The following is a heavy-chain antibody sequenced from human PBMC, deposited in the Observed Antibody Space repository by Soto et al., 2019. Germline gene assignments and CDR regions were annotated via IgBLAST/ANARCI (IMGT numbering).Heavy chain of an antibody. CDR2: IYYSGST. D-gene: IGHD5-18*01. Sequence: SETLSLTCTVSGGSISSYYWSWIRQPPGKGLEWIGYIYYSGSTDYNPSLKSRVTISIDTSKNQFSLKLSSVTAADTAVYYCARDSSSGLVGYFDYWGQGTLVTVSS. V-gene: IGHV4-59*01. CDR3: ARDSSSGLVGYFDY. J-gene: IGHJ4*02. CDR1: GGSISSYY.